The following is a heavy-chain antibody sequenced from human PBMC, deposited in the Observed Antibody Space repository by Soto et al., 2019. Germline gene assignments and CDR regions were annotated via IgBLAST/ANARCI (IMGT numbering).Heavy chain of an antibody. CDR3: TRAYGAETFDF. V-gene: IGHV1-8*02. J-gene: IGHJ5*01. Sequence: WASVKVSCKASGYTFNNYDIHWVRQAPGHGLEWMGWMNPNSGNTGYAQNFRGRVTMTHNTAIGTAYMELSSLRSDDTATYYCTRAYGAETFDFWGQGTRVTVSS. CDR1: GYTFNNYD. CDR2: MNPNSGNT. D-gene: IGHD3-10*01.